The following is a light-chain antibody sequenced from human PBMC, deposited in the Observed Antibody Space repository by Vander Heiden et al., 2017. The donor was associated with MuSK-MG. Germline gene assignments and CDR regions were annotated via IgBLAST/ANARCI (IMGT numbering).Light chain of an antibody. J-gene: IGKJ1*01. CDR3: QQNNNYPAWT. CDR2: RTF. CDR1: QEIADW. V-gene: IGKV1-5*03. Sequence: DIQMTHSPSTLSASVGDGVTITCRASQEIADWLAWYQQKPGKAPRLLIYRTFSLESGVPSRFTGNGYGTEFTLTISSRQPDDFAPYYCQQNNNYPAWTFGQGTKVEIK.